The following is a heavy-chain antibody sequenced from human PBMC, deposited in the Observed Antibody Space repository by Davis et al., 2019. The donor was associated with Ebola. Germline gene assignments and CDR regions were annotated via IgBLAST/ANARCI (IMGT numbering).Heavy chain of an antibody. D-gene: IGHD3-10*01. J-gene: IGHJ4*02. Sequence: PGGSLRLSCAASGFTFSSYWMSWVRQAPGKGLEWVGRIKSKTDGGTTDYAAPVKGRFTISRDDSKNTLYLQMNSLKTEDTAVYYCTTLFNHAPGDYWGQGTLVTVSS. CDR3: TTLFNHAPGDY. CDR1: GFTFSSYW. V-gene: IGHV3-15*01. CDR2: IKSKTDGGTT.